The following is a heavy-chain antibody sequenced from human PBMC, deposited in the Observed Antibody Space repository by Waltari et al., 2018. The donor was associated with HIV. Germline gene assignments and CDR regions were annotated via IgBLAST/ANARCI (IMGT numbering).Heavy chain of an antibody. D-gene: IGHD2-2*02. V-gene: IGHV4-59*01. Sequence: QVQLQESGPGLVKPSETLSLTCTVSGGSISSYYWSWIRQPPGTGLEWIGYIYYSGSTNYNPSLKSRVTISVDTSKNQFSLKLSSVTAADTAVYYCARARSCSSTSCYTSAKFSQTGYYGMDVWGQGTTVTVSS. CDR3: ARARSCSSTSCYTSAKFSQTGYYGMDV. J-gene: IGHJ6*02. CDR1: GGSISSYY. CDR2: IYYSGST.